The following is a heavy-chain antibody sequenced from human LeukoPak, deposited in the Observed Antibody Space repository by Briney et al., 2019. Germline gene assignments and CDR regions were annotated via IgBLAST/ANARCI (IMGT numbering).Heavy chain of an antibody. CDR1: GLTFSNYW. J-gene: IGHJ4*02. CDR2: INQDGSQK. Sequence: GGSLRLSCAASGLTFSNYWMNWVRQGPGKGLEWVANINQDGSQKYYVDSVKGRFTISRDNAKKSLYLQMNSLRAEDTAVYYCALTEFLGGDGSNYTGHWPDNWGQGTLVTVSS. CDR3: ALTEFLGGDGSNYTGHWPDN. V-gene: IGHV3-7*01. D-gene: IGHD5-24*01.